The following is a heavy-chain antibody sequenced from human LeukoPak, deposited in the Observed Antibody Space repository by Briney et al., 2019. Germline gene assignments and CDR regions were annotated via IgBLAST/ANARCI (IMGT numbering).Heavy chain of an antibody. CDR3: AKDRWFGEPQGSFFDY. V-gene: IGHV3-30*18. CDR1: GFTFSSYG. CDR2: ISYDGSNK. D-gene: IGHD3-10*01. Sequence: QSGGSLRLSCAASGFTFSSYGMHWVRQAPGKGLEWVAVISYDGSNKYYADSVKGRFTISRDNSKNTLYLQMNSLRAEDTAVCYCAKDRWFGEPQGSFFDYWGQGTLVTVSS. J-gene: IGHJ4*02.